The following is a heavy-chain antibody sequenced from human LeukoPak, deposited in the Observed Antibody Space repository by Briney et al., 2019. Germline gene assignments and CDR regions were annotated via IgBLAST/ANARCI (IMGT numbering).Heavy chain of an antibody. CDR1: GFTFSNYA. D-gene: IGHD3-16*01. CDR2: ISGSGGST. J-gene: IGHJ4*02. CDR3: ARDRFATAQHYFDF. Sequence: GGSLRLSCAASGFTFSNYAMSWVRQAPGKGLEWVSAISGSGGSTYYADSVKGRFTISRDNSKNTMFLQMNSLRPKETAVYFCARDRFATAQHYFDFWGQGTLVTVSS. V-gene: IGHV3-23*01.